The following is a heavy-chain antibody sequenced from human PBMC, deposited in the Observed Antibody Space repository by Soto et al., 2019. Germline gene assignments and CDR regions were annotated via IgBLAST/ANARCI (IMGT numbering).Heavy chain of an antibody. Sequence: PGESLKISCQAFGYNFTNYWIAWVRQMPGRGLEWMGMIHPGDSDFTYSPSFEGQVTFSADKSISTAYLQWSSLKASDTAMYYCARQNGAAATHGMDVWGQGTTVTVSS. D-gene: IGHD2-15*01. CDR3: ARQNGAAATHGMDV. J-gene: IGHJ6*02. V-gene: IGHV5-51*01. CDR1: GYNFTNYW. CDR2: IHPGDSDF.